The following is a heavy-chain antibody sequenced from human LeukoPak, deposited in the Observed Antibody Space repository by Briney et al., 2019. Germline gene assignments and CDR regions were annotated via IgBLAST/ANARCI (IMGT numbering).Heavy chain of an antibody. CDR2: ISGSGGST. CDR1: GFTFSSYA. V-gene: IGHV3-23*01. D-gene: IGHD1-26*01. CDR3: AKDFPDSGSYYGEVYFDY. J-gene: IGHJ4*02. Sequence: GGSLRLSCAASGFTFSSYAMSWVHQAPGKGLEWVSAISGSGGSTYYADSVKGRFTISRDNSKNTLYLQMNSLRAEDTAVYYCAKDFPDSGSYYGEVYFDYWGQGTLVTVSS.